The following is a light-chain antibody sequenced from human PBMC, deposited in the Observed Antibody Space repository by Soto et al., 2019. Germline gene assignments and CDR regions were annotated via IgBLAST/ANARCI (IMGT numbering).Light chain of an antibody. CDR1: QGIGTE. CDR2: GTS. V-gene: IGKV1-6*01. CDR3: LQDSSYPRT. J-gene: IGKJ1*01. Sequence: AIQMTQSPSSLSASVGDRVTITCRASQGIGTELGWYQQRPGKAPRLQIYGTSTLQYGVPSRFSGSGSDTDFTLIISSLQPEDFATYYCLQDSSYPRTFGQGTKVEIK.